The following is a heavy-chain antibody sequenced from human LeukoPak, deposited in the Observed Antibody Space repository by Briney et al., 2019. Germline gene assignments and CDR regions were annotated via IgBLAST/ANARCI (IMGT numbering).Heavy chain of an antibody. V-gene: IGHV5-51*01. J-gene: IGHJ4*01. Sequence: GESLKISCKGSGYTFTTFWIGRVRQMPGKGLEWMGIIYPRDSDTRYSPSFQGHVTISADRSITTVFLQWSSLKASDTAIYYCARPYDPASTYYSASELDYWGHGTLVTVSS. D-gene: IGHD3-10*01. CDR3: ARPYDPASTYYSASELDY. CDR2: IYPRDSDT. CDR1: GYTFTTFW.